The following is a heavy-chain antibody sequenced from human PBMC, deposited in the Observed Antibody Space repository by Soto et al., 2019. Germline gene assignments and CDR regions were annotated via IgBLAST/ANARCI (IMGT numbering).Heavy chain of an antibody. CDR1: GGTFSSYA. CDR2: IIPIFGTA. J-gene: IGHJ4*02. CDR3: ARVAPGVYYYDSSGSDY. D-gene: IGHD3-22*01. Sequence: ASVKVSCKASGGTFSSYAISWVRQAPGQGLEWMGGIIPIFGTANYAQKFQGRVTITADESTSTAYMELSSLRSEDTAVYYCARVAPGVYYYDSSGSDYWGQGTPVTVS. V-gene: IGHV1-69*13.